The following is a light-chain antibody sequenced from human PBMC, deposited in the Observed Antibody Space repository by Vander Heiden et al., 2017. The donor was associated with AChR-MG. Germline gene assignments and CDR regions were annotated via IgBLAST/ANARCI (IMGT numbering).Light chain of an antibody. CDR1: QSISSY. CDR3: QQSDSTPRT. CDR2: AAS. J-gene: IGKJ4*01. V-gene: IGKV1-39*01. Sequence: DVQVTHSPSSLSASVGDRVTITCRASQSISSYLTWYQQKPGKAPKLLIYAASSLQSGVPSRFSGSGSGTDFTLTISRLQPEDFATYYCQQSDSTPRTFGGGTKVEIK.